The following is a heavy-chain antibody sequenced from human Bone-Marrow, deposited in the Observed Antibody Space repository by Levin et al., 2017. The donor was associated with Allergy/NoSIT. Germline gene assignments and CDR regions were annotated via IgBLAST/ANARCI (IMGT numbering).Heavy chain of an antibody. CDR3: AKDTTPNYGDLLYGMDV. Sequence: GGSLRLSCAASGFTFDDYTMHWVRQAPGKGLEWVSGINYNGGSLGFADSVKGRFTISRDNAKNSLYLHMNSLRPEDTAVYYCAKDTTPNYGDLLYGMDVWGQGTTVTVSS. CDR1: GFTFDDYT. J-gene: IGHJ6*02. CDR2: INYNGGSL. V-gene: IGHV3-9*01. D-gene: IGHD4-17*01.